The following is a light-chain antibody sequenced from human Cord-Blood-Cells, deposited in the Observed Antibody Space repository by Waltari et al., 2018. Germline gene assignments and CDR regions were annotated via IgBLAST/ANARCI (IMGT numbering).Light chain of an antibody. CDR1: QSISSW. V-gene: IGKV1-5*03. J-gene: IGKJ1*01. CDR2: KAS. CDR3: QQYNSSTWT. Sequence: DIQMTQSPSTLSASVGDRVTLTCRASQSISSWLAWYQQKPGKAPKLLSYKASSLESGVPSRFSGSGSGTEFTLTISSLQPDDFATYYCQQYNSSTWTFGQGTKVEIK.